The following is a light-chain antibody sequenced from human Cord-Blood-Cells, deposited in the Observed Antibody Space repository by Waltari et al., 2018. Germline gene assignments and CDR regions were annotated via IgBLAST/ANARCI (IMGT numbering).Light chain of an antibody. CDR3: CSYAGSSTYWV. Sequence: QSARTQPAPVFGSPGNSFTTPCADTSSHVGSYNLVSWYQQHPGKAPKLMIYEGSKRPSGVSNRFSGSKSGNTASLTISGLQAEDEADYYCCSYAGSSTYWVFGGGTKLTVL. V-gene: IGLV2-23*01. J-gene: IGLJ3*02. CDR2: EGS. CDR1: SSHVGSYNL.